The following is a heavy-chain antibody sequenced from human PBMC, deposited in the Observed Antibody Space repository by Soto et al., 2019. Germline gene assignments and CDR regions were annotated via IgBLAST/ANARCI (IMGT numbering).Heavy chain of an antibody. D-gene: IGHD3-10*01. J-gene: IGHJ6*03. CDR2: ISGSGGST. V-gene: IGHV3-23*01. CDR1: GFTFSSYA. Sequence: GGSLRLSCAASGFTFSSYAMSWVRQAPGKGLEWVSAISGSGGSTYYADSVKGRFTITRDNSKNTLYLQMNSLRAEDTAVYYCAKDRLTMVRGVIITPPYYYYYYYMDVWGKGTTVTVSS. CDR3: AKDRLTMVRGVIITPPYYYYYYYMDV.